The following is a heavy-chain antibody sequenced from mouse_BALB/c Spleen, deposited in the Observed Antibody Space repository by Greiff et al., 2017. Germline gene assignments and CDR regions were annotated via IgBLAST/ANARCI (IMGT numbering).Heavy chain of an antibody. CDR2: ISDGGSYT. D-gene: IGHD2-1*01. CDR3: AREGDGNYAFAY. CDR1: GFTFSDYY. J-gene: IGHJ3*01. V-gene: IGHV5-4*02. Sequence: EVQRVESGGGLVKPGGSLKLSCAASGFTFSDYYMYWVRQTPEKRLEWVATISDGGSYTYYPDSVKGRFTISRDNAKNNLYLQMSSLKSEDTAMYYCAREGDGNYAFAYWGQGTLVTVSA.